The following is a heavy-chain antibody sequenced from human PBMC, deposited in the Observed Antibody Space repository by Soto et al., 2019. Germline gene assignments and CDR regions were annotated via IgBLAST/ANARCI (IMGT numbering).Heavy chain of an antibody. J-gene: IGHJ4*02. Sequence: ASVKVSCKASGYTFTSYDINWVRQATGQGLEWMGWMNPNSGNTGYAQKFQGRVTMTRNTSISTAYMELSSLRSEDTAVYYCASRRGPNWNYDYWGQGTLVTVSS. V-gene: IGHV1-8*01. CDR3: ASRRGPNWNYDY. CDR1: GYTFTSYD. D-gene: IGHD1-7*01. CDR2: MNPNSGNT.